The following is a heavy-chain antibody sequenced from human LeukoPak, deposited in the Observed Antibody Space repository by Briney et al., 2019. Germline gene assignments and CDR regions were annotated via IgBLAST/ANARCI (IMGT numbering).Heavy chain of an antibody. CDR3: ARDQPLYYFDY. Sequence: ASVKVSCKASGGMFNNYAISWVRQAPGQGLEWMGGIIPIFGTPNYAQKLQGRVTMTTDTSTSTAYMELRSLRSDDTAVYYCARDQPLYYFDYWGQGTLVTVSS. J-gene: IGHJ4*02. CDR2: IIPIFGTP. CDR1: GGMFNNYA. V-gene: IGHV1-69*05.